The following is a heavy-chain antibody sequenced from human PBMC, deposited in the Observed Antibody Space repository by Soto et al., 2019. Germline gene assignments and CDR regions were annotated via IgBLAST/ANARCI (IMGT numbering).Heavy chain of an antibody. CDR2: ISVSGGST. CDR1: GFTFSSYA. Sequence: GGSLRLSCAASGFTFSSYAMSWVRQAQGKGLEWVSAISVSGGSTYYADSVKGRFTISRDNSKNTLDLQMNSLRAEDTAVYYCAKGPPSSGYYPYYFDYWGQGTLVTVSS. V-gene: IGHV3-23*01. D-gene: IGHD3-22*01. J-gene: IGHJ4*02. CDR3: AKGPPSSGYYPYYFDY.